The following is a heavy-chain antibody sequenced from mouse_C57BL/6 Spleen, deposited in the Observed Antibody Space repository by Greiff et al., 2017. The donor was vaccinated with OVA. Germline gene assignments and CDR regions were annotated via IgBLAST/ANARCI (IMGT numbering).Heavy chain of an antibody. CDR3: TRPPIYYDYDGFAY. CDR1: GYTFTDYE. Sequence: VQGVESGAELVRPGASVTLSCKASGYTFTDYEMHWVKQTPVHGLEWIGAIDPETGGTAYNQKFKGKAILTADKSSSTAYMELRSLTSEDSAVYYCTRPPIYYDYDGFAYWGQGTLVTVSA. V-gene: IGHV1-15*01. CDR2: IDPETGGT. D-gene: IGHD2-4*01. J-gene: IGHJ3*01.